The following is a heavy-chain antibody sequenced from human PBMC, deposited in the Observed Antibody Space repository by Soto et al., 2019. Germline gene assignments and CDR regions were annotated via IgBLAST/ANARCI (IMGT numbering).Heavy chain of an antibody. CDR1: GDSISNSRFH. V-gene: IGHV4-39*01. D-gene: IGHD3-22*01. Sequence: PSETLSLTCSVSGDSISNSRFHWAWIRQPPGEGLEWIGSIYHTGNAYYNPSLKSRVTISADTSKNQFSLKLTSVTAADAALYYCARDFFDSSDYTTNWFDPWGQGTLVTVSS. CDR2: IYHTGNA. CDR3: ARDFFDSSDYTTNWFDP. J-gene: IGHJ5*02.